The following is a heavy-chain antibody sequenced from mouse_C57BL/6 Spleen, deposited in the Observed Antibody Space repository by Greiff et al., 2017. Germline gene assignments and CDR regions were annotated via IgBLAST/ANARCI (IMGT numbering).Heavy chain of an antibody. CDR2: ISDGGSYT. D-gene: IGHD1-1*01. J-gene: IGHJ3*01. Sequence: EVKLVESGGGLVKPGGSLKLSCAASGFTFSSYAMSWVRQTPEKRLEWVATISDGGSYTYYPDNVKGRFTISRDNAKNNLYLQMSHLKSEDTAMYYCARDYYGSSWAYGGQGTLVTVSA. CDR3: ARDYYGSSWAY. V-gene: IGHV5-4*01. CDR1: GFTFSSYA.